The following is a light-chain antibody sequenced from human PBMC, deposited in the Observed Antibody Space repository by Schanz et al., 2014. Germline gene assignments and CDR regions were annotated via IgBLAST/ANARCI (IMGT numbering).Light chain of an antibody. Sequence: QSVLTQPPSVSGAPGQRVTISCTGGRSNIGGGYDVHWYQQLPGTAPKLLIYLNSNRPSGVPDRFSGSKSGTSASLAISGLQSEDETDYYCAAWDDSLDGWAFGGGTKLTVL. CDR3: AAWDDSLDGWA. CDR1: RSNIGGGYD. CDR2: LNS. V-gene: IGLV1-40*01. J-gene: IGLJ3*02.